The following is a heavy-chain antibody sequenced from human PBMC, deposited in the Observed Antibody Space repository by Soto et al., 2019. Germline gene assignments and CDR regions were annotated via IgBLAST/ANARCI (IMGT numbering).Heavy chain of an antibody. CDR3: ARAADYAWFDP. CDR1: GGSFSGYY. V-gene: IGHV4-34*01. D-gene: IGHD4-17*01. CDR2: MNHSGST. Sequence: QVQLQQWGAGLLKPSETLSLTCAVYGGSFSGYYWSWIRQPPGKGLEWIGEMNHSGSTKYNPSLKSRVTISADTSKNQFSLKLSSVTAADTAVYYCARAADYAWFDPWGQGTLVTVSS. J-gene: IGHJ5*02.